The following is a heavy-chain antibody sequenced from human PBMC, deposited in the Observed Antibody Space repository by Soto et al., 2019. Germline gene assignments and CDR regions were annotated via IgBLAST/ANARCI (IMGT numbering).Heavy chain of an antibody. Sequence: QVHLVQSGVEVKTPGASVKVSCQASGYTFFTYDISWVRQAPGQGLEWMGWISTYSGDTKYAQKFQARVTMTTDTSTTTAYLELRSLASDYTAVYYCARHHGPTTSENWFDPWGQGTLVPVSS. V-gene: IGHV1-18*01. CDR2: ISTYSGDT. CDR3: ARHHGPTTSENWFDP. CDR1: GYTFFTYD. J-gene: IGHJ5*02. D-gene: IGHD5-12*01.